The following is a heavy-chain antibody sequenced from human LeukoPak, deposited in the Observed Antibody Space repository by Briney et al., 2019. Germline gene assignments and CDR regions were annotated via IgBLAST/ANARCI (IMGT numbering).Heavy chain of an antibody. CDR1: GFTFSSYA. CDR3: ARDPWEQDAFDI. CDR2: ISYDGSNK. D-gene: IGHD1-26*01. V-gene: IGHV3-30-3*01. J-gene: IGHJ3*02. Sequence: GGSLRLSCAASGFTFSSYAMHWVRQAPGRGLEWVAVISYDGSNKYYADSVKGRFTISRDNSKNTLYLQMNSLRAEDTAVYYCARDPWEQDAFDIWGQGTMVTVSS.